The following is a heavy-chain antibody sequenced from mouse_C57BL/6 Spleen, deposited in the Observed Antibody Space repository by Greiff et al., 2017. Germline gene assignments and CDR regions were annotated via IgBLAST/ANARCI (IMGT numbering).Heavy chain of an antibody. CDR2: INPNNGGT. CDR1: GYTFTDYY. CDR3: ARSGYYGSSYHFDY. V-gene: IGHV1-26*01. D-gene: IGHD1-1*01. J-gene: IGHJ2*01. Sequence: EVQLQQSGPELVKPGASVKISCKASGYTFTDYYMNWVKQSHGKSLEWIGDINPNNGGTSYNQKFKGKATLTVDKSSSTAYMELRSLTSEDSAVYYCARSGYYGSSYHFDYWGQGTTRTVSS.